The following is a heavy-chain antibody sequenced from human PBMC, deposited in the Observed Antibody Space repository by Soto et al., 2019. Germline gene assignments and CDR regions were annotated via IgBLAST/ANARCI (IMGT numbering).Heavy chain of an antibody. CDR1: GGSFSGYY. Sequence: SETLSLTCAVYGGSFSGYYWSWIRQPPGKGLEWIGEINHSGSTNYNPSLKSRVTISVDTSKNQFSLKLSSVTAADTAVYYCARGEASGSGSYWRLFDYWGQGTLVTVSS. D-gene: IGHD3-10*01. CDR3: ARGEASGSGSYWRLFDY. J-gene: IGHJ4*02. V-gene: IGHV4-34*01. CDR2: INHSGST.